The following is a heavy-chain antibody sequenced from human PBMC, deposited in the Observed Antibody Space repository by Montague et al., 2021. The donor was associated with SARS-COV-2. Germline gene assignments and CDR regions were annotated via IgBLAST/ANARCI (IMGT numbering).Heavy chain of an antibody. V-gene: IGHV4-34*01. CDR1: GGSFSGYY. Sequence: SETLSLTCAVYGGSFSGYYWTWIRQSPGKGLEWMAEIKHRGTTNYNFNPSLRSRVTISGDTSKSQFSLKLTSVTAADTGVYYCARWDPQTLTLIGLRGKSASDYWGPGTLVSVSS. D-gene: IGHD4-23*01. CDR2: IKHRGTT. CDR3: ARWDPQTLTLIGLRGKSASDY. J-gene: IGHJ4*02.